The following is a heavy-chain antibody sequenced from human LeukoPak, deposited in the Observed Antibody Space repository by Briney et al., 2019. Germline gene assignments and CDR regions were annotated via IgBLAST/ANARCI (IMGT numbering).Heavy chain of an antibody. D-gene: IGHD3-9*01. CDR1: GYTFTGYY. Sequence: ASVKVSCKASGYTFTGYYMHWVRQAPGQGLEWMGWINPNSGGTNYAQKFQGWVTMTEDTSTDTAYMELSSLRSEDTAVYYCATTLPRLRYFDWLFPGYFDYWGQGTLVTVSS. CDR2: INPNSGGT. V-gene: IGHV1-2*04. CDR3: ATTLPRLRYFDWLFPGYFDY. J-gene: IGHJ4*02.